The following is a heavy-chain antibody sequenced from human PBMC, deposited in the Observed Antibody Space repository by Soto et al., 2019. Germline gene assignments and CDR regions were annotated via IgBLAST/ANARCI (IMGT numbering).Heavy chain of an antibody. J-gene: IGHJ4*02. CDR2: IYSGGYT. V-gene: IGHV3-53*01. D-gene: IGHD6-25*01. CDR1: GFTVSNNY. Sequence: EVQLVESGGGLIQPGGSLRLSCAVSGFTVSNNYMSWVRQAPGKGLEGVSVIYSGGYTAYGDSVKGRFTISRDNSKNTRYFQMNSRGADDPAVFYGGTQRGGGGYWGQGTLVTVSS. CDR3: GTQRGGGGY.